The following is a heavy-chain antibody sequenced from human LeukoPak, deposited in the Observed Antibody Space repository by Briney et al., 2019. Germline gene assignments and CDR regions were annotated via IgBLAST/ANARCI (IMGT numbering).Heavy chain of an antibody. J-gene: IGHJ4*02. CDR3: ARGGYSYGSFDY. CDR2: IYYSGST. V-gene: IGHV4-59*01. Sequence: SETLSLTCTVSGGSISSYYWSWIRQPPGRGLEWIGYIYYSGSTNYNPSLKSRVTISVDTSKNQFSLKLSSVTAADTAVYYCARGGYSYGSFDYWGQGTLVTVSS. D-gene: IGHD5-18*01. CDR1: GGSISSYY.